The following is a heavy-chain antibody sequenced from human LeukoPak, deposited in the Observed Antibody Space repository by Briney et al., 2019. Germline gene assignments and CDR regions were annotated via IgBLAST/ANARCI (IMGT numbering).Heavy chain of an antibody. CDR2: IYYSGST. D-gene: IGHD3-9*01. J-gene: IGHJ4*02. Sequence: SETLSLTCTVSGGSISSGGYYWSWIRQHPGKGLEWIGYIYYSGSTYYNPSLKSRVTISVDTSKTQFSLKLSSVTAADPAVYYCARLYFDSTYYFDYWGQGTLVTVSS. V-gene: IGHV4-31*02. CDR1: GGSISSGGYY. CDR3: ARLYFDSTYYFDY.